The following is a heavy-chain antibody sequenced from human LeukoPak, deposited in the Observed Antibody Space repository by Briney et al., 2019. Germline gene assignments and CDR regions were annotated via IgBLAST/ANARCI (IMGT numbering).Heavy chain of an antibody. D-gene: IGHD6-25*01. V-gene: IGHV1-8*03. CDR2: MNTNNGDS. CDR3: ARTTSFTASGYDY. CDR1: GYTFTNYH. Sequence: ASVKVSCKASGYTFTNYHIYWVRPATGQGLEWMGWMNTNNGDSGYAQKFQGRATITRDTSIGTSYMELRSLRSDDAAVYFCARTTSFTASGYDYWGQGTLVTVSS. J-gene: IGHJ4*02.